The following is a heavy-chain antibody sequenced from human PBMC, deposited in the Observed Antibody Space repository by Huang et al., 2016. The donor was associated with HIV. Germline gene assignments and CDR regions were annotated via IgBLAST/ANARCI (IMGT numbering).Heavy chain of an antibody. V-gene: IGHV1-2*02. CDR2: INPNSCVT. D-gene: IGHD5-12*01. J-gene: IGHJ4*02. CDR3: ARGGVAPTRHGWPWTKFDY. Sequence: QVQLVQSGAEVKKPGASVKVSCKASGSTFTGYIRHWVRQAPGQGLGLIGWINPNSCVTNYAQKCQGMVTMTREPSISTAYMWLSRLRSDDTAVYYCARGGVAPTRHGWPWTKFDYWGQGTLVTVSS. CDR1: GSTFTGYI.